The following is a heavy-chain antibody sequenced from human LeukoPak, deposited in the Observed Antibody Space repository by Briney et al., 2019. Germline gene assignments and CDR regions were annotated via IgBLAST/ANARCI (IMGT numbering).Heavy chain of an antibody. CDR2: IYYTGST. V-gene: IGHV4-59*01. J-gene: IGHJ4*02. Sequence: SETLSLTCTVSGGSITNYYWSWIRQPPGKGLEWIGYIYYTGSTNYNPSLKSRVTISVDTSKNQFSLKLSSVTAADTAVYYCARGWGYFDYWGQGTLVTVSS. D-gene: IGHD7-27*01. CDR3: ARGWGYFDY. CDR1: GGSITNYY.